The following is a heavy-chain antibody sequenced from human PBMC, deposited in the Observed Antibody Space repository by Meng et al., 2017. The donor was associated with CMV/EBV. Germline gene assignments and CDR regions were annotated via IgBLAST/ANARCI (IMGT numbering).Heavy chain of an antibody. D-gene: IGHD2-21*01. V-gene: IGHV3-23*01. CDR2: ISGGSGST. CDR3: AKPTYCGGDCYWALFDY. CDR1: GFTFSSYA. J-gene: IGHJ4*02. Sequence: GESLKISCAASGFTFSSYAMSWVRPAPGKGLEWVSAISGGSGSTYYADSVKGRFTISRDNSKNTLYLQMNSLRAEDTAVYYCAKPTYCGGDCYWALFDYWGQGTLVTVSS.